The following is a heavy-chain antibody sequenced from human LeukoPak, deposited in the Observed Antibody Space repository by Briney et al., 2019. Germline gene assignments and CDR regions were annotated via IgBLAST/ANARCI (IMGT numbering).Heavy chain of an antibody. D-gene: IGHD2-15*01. J-gene: IGHJ5*02. CDR1: GYTFTSYG. CDR3: ARGGLGYCSDGTCLYNWFDP. V-gene: IGHV1-18*01. Sequence: ASVKVSCKASGYTFTSYGITWVRQAPGQGLEWMGWISPHNGNTNYAQKVQGRVTMTTDTSTSTAYMELRSLRSDDTAVYYCARGGLGYCSDGTCLYNWFDPWGQGTLVTVSS. CDR2: ISPHNGNT.